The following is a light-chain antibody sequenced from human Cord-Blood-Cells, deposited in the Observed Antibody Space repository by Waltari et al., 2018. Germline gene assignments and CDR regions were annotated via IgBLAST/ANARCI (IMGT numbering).Light chain of an antibody. V-gene: IGKV1-33*01. CDR2: DAS. Sequence: DIQLPQSPSSLSASVGDRVTITCQASQYISNYLNWYQQKPGKAAKLLIYDASNLETGVPSRFSGSGSGTDFTFTISSLQAEYIATYYCQQYDNLPFTFGPGTKVDIK. CDR1: QYISNY. J-gene: IGKJ3*01. CDR3: QQYDNLPFT.